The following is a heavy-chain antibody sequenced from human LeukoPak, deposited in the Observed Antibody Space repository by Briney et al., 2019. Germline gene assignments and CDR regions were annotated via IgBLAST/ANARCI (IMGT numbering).Heavy chain of an antibody. CDR2: IYSGGST. Sequence: GGSLRLSCAASGLTVSSNYMTWVRQAPGKGLKWVSLIYSGGSTYYADSVKGPFTISRDNSKNTLYLQMNSLRAEDTAVYYCAGGILGYYDLGIWGQGTMVTVSS. CDR3: AGGILGYYDLGI. V-gene: IGHV3-53*01. J-gene: IGHJ3*02. D-gene: IGHD3-22*01. CDR1: GLTVSSNY.